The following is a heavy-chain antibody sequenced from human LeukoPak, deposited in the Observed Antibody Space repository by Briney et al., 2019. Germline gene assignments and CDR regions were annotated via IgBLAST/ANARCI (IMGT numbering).Heavy chain of an antibody. V-gene: IGHV4-39*01. Sequence: SETLSLTCTVSGGSISSSSYYWGWIRQPPGKGLEWIGSVYYSGSTYYNPSLKSRVTISVDTSKNQFSLKLSSVTAADTAVYYCASEIAAAGTFDYWGQGTLVTVSS. CDR2: VYYSGST. J-gene: IGHJ4*02. D-gene: IGHD6-13*01. CDR1: GGSISSSSYY. CDR3: ASEIAAAGTFDY.